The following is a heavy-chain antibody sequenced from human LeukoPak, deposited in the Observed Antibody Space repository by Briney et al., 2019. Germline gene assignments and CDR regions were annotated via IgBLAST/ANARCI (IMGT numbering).Heavy chain of an antibody. CDR1: GFTFSSYA. J-gene: IGHJ4*02. Sequence: GGSLRLSCAASGFTFSSYAMSWVRQAPGKGLEWVSAISGSGGSTYYADSVKGRFTISRDNSKNTLYLQMNSLRAEDTAVYYCASGGDYLYYFDYWGQGTLVTVSS. V-gene: IGHV3-23*01. CDR3: ASGGDYLYYFDY. CDR2: ISGSGGST. D-gene: IGHD4-17*01.